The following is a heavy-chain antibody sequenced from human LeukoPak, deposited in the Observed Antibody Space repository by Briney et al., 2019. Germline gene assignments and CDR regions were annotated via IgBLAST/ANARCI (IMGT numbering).Heavy chain of an antibody. CDR3: ASYRNGAFDI. Sequence: GASVRLSCKTSGFTFTTYAISWVRQAPRLGLECMGWISAYNGDTNYAQNVQDRVTMTTDTSTSTAYLELRNLRSDDTAVYFCASYRNGAFDIWGQGTTITVSS. V-gene: IGHV1-18*01. CDR2: ISAYNGDT. D-gene: IGHD1-14*01. CDR1: GFTFTTYA. J-gene: IGHJ3*02.